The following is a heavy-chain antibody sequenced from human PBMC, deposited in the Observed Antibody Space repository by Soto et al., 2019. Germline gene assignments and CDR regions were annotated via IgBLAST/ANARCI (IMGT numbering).Heavy chain of an antibody. Sequence: LSLTCTVSGGSISSSSYYWGWIRQPPGKGLEWIGSIYYSGSTYYNPSLKSRVTISVDTSKNQFSLKLSSVTAADTAVYYCARPDRGDYGDSYYFDYWGQGTLVTVSS. D-gene: IGHD4-17*01. CDR3: ARPDRGDYGDSYYFDY. CDR2: IYYSGST. V-gene: IGHV4-39*01. J-gene: IGHJ4*02. CDR1: GGSISSSSYY.